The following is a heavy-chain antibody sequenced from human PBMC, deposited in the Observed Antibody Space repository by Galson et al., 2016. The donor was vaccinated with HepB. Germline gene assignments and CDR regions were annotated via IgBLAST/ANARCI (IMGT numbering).Heavy chain of an antibody. CDR1: GFTVSSHY. D-gene: IGHD2-21*02. CDR3: ARARVVTGIYDAFNV. V-gene: IGHV3-30*03. CDR2: VSPDGDKG. J-gene: IGHJ3*01. Sequence: SLRLSCAASGFTVSSHYMSWVRRAPGTGLEWLALVSPDGDKGYYADSVRGRLTISRDNSRNTVYLHIYSLRPDDTATYFCARARVVTGIYDAFNVWGQGTVVTVSS.